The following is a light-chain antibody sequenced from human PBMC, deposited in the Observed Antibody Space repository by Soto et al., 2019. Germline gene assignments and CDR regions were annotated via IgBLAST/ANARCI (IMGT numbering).Light chain of an antibody. V-gene: IGKV3-15*01. CDR2: DIS. J-gene: IGKJ4*01. Sequence: EIVMTQSPATLSVSPGEEATLSCRASQGIGDTLAWYQQKPGQTPRLLIYDISIRATGVPARFSGSRSGAEFTLTISSLQSEDFAVYYCQHYVNWPLTFGGGTKVESK. CDR1: QGIGDT. CDR3: QHYVNWPLT.